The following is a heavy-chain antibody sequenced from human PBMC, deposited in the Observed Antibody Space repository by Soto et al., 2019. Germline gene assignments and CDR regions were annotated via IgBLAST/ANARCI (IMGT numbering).Heavy chain of an antibody. CDR1: GYTFTSYY. CDR3: ARDSPRIVVVPAAMTDYYYYMGV. J-gene: IGHJ6*03. D-gene: IGHD2-2*01. Sequence: ASVKVSCKASGYTFTSYYMHWVRQAPGQGLEWMGIINPSGGSTSYAQKFQGRVTMTRDTSTSTVYMELSSLRSEDTAVYYCARDSPRIVVVPAAMTDYYYYMGVWGKGTTVTVSS. V-gene: IGHV1-46*03. CDR2: INPSGGST.